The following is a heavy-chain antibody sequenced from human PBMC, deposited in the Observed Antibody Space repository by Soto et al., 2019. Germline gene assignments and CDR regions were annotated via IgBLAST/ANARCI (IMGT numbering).Heavy chain of an antibody. CDR2: SNPVPTSGST. J-gene: IGHJ4*02. Sequence: QVQLVQSGAEVKKPGASVKVACKASGYIFTNYYRHWVRQGPGQGLEGMAISNPVPTSGSTNYAHKFQGRVTVTRDTSTSTVYMELSSLTSEDTAIYYCARDLTAAAYWGQGTLVTVSS. CDR3: ARDLTAAAY. D-gene: IGHD6-13*01. CDR1: GYIFTNYY. V-gene: IGHV1-46*01.